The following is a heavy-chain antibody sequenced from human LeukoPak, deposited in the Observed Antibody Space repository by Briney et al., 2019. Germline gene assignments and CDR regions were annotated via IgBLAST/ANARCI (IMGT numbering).Heavy chain of an antibody. J-gene: IGHJ4*02. CDR1: GFTFSSYV. CDR2: ITGAGGGT. D-gene: IGHD2-21*02. Sequence: PGGSLRLSCAASGFTFSSYVMSWVRQAPGKGLEWVSAITGAGGGTNYADSVKGRFTISRDNSKNTLYLQMNSLRAEDTAVYYCARFRTWGDKAFDYWGQGTLVTVSS. CDR3: ARFRTWGDKAFDY. V-gene: IGHV3-23*01.